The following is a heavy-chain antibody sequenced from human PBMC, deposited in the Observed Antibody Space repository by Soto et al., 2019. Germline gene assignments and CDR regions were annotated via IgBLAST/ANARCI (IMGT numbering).Heavy chain of an antibody. CDR1: GFSVSSNY. J-gene: IGHJ6*02. Sequence: GGSLRLSCAASGFSVSSNYMSWVRQAPGKGLEWVSVIYSGGNIHYADSVKGRFTISRDNSKNTLYLQMNSLRAEDTAVYYCARDSTWIPYYHYGMDVWGQGTTVTVSS. D-gene: IGHD5-18*01. V-gene: IGHV3-53*01. CDR3: ARDSTWIPYYHYGMDV. CDR2: IYSGGNI.